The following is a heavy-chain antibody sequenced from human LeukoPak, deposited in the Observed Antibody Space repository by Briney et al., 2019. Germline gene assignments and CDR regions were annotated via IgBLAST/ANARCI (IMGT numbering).Heavy chain of an antibody. D-gene: IGHD4-17*01. CDR2: INWNGGST. CDR1: GFTFDDYG. Sequence: GGSLRLSCAASGFTFDDYGMSWVRQAPGKGLEWVSGINWNGGSTGYADSVKGRFTISRDNAKNSLYLQMNSLRAEDTALYYCARDTPTVTTFGASDIWGQGTMVTVSS. J-gene: IGHJ3*02. CDR3: ARDTPTVTTFGASDI. V-gene: IGHV3-20*04.